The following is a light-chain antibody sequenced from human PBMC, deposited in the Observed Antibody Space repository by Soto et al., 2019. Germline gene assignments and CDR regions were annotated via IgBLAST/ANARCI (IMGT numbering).Light chain of an antibody. CDR3: QQYGSSPLLT. Sequence: EIVLTQSPGTLSLSPGERATLSCRASQSVSSSSLAWYQQKPGQAPRPLIYGASSRATGIPDRFSGSGSVTDFTLTISRLEPEDFAVYYCQQYGSSPLLTFGGGTKVEIK. V-gene: IGKV3-20*01. J-gene: IGKJ4*01. CDR1: QSVSSSS. CDR2: GAS.